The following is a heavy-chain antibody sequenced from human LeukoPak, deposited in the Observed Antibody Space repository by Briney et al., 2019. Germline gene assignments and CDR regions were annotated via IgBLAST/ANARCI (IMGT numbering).Heavy chain of an antibody. CDR2: INHSGST. CDR3: ARVTPRFTIFGVVIPGHFQH. V-gene: IGHV4-34*01. Sequence: PSETLSLTCAVYGGSFSGYYWSWIRQPPGKGLEWIGEINHSGSTNYNPSLKSRVTISVDTSKNQFSLKLSSVTAADTAVYYCARVTPRFTIFGVVIPGHFQHWGQGTLVTVSS. CDR1: GGSFSGYY. J-gene: IGHJ1*01. D-gene: IGHD3-3*01.